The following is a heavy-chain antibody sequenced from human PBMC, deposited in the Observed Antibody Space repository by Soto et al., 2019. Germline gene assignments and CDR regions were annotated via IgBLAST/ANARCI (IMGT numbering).Heavy chain of an antibody. Sequence: QVQLVQSGAEVKKPGSSVKVSCKASGGTFSSYAISWVRQAPGQGLEWMGGIIPIFGTANYAQKFQGRVTITADESTSTAYRELSSLRSEDTAVYYCARAPPVSRFKARYFDYWGQGTLVTVSS. V-gene: IGHV1-69*12. CDR3: ARAPPVSRFKARYFDY. J-gene: IGHJ4*02. CDR2: IIPIFGTA. CDR1: GGTFSSYA. D-gene: IGHD3-3*01.